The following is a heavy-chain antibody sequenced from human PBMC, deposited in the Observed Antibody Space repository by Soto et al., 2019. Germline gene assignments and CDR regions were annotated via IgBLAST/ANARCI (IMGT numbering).Heavy chain of an antibody. CDR1: GGTFSSYT. J-gene: IGHJ4*02. D-gene: IGHD2-2*01. Sequence: QVPLVQSGAEVKKPGSSVKVSCKASGGTFSSYTITWVRQAPGQGLEWMGRIIPILGIANYAQKFQGRVTITADKSTRTAYMYRSSVRSEDTAVYYCARENGGVVVPAAIGKYCFDYWGQGTLVTVST. CDR3: ARENGGVVVPAAIGKYCFDY. CDR2: IIPILGIA. V-gene: IGHV1-69*08.